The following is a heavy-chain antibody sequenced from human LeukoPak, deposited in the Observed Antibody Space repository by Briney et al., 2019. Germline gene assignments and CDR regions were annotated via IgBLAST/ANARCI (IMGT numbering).Heavy chain of an antibody. Sequence: SVKVSCKASGGTFSNYAISWVRQAPGQGPEWMGGIIPIFGTANYAQKFQGRVTITTDESTSTVYMEVSSVRFEDTAVYYCAKDRASSSWSRYAFDIWGQGTMVTVSS. D-gene: IGHD6-13*01. CDR3: AKDRASSSWSRYAFDI. CDR2: IIPIFGTA. CDR1: GGTFSNYA. J-gene: IGHJ3*02. V-gene: IGHV1-69*05.